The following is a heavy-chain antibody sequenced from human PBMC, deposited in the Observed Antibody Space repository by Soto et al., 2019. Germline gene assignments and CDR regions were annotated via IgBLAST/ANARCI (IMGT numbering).Heavy chain of an antibody. CDR2: LWYDGSRE. CDR1: GFSVSTHV. D-gene: IGHD3-22*01. V-gene: IGHV3-33*01. CDR3: ARVPRYDTWYFDY. Sequence: QVQLVESGGGVVQPGRSLRLSCTASGFSVSTHVIHWVRQAPGKGLEWVAVLWYDGSREYYAESVKGRFTISRDNSKNTMYLQMNSLRAEDTAVYYCARVPRYDTWYFDYWGQGTQATSSS. J-gene: IGHJ4*02.